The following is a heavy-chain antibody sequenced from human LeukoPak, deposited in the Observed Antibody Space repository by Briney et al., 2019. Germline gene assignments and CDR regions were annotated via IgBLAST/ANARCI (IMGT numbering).Heavy chain of an antibody. J-gene: IGHJ4*02. CDR1: GFTFSNYA. CDR2: IYHGGST. Sequence: GGSLRLSCAASGFTFSNYAMSWVRQAPGKGLEWVSVIYHGGSTYYADSVKGRFIISRDYSKNTVYLQVNRLRAEDTAVYYCVRDRYGSGSAWGQGTLVTVSS. D-gene: IGHD3-10*01. CDR3: VRDRYGSGSA. V-gene: IGHV3-66*01.